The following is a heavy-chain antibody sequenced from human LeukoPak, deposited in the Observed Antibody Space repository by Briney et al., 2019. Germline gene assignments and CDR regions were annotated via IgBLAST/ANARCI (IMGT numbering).Heavy chain of an antibody. CDR2: IYPGDSDT. J-gene: IGHJ4*02. V-gene: IGHV5-51*01. D-gene: IGHD1-26*01. Sequence: GESLKISCKGSGYSVSTYWIGWVRQMPGKGLEWLGIIYPGDSDTIYSPPFQGQFTISADKSIRTAYLQWSSLKASDTAMYYCVSFSGSYTPAYWGQGTLVSVSS. CDR3: VSFSGSYTPAY. CDR1: GYSVSTYW.